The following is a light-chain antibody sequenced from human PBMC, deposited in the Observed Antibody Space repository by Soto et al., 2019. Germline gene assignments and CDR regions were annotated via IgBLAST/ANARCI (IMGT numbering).Light chain of an antibody. CDR2: GAS. CDR3: QQYYTWPVT. J-gene: IGKJ4*01. V-gene: IGKV3-15*01. Sequence: EIVLTQSPATLSLSPGERATLSCRASQTVKTFLVWYQQRPGQAPRLLISGASTGATGIPARFSGSGSGTEFTLTINSLQSEDSAVYYCQQYYTWPVTFGGGTKVEI. CDR1: QTVKTF.